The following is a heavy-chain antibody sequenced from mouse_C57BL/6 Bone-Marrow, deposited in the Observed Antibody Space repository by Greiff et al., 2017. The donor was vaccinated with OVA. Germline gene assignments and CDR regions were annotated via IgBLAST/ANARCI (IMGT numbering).Heavy chain of an antibody. J-gene: IGHJ1*03. CDR2: IYPYNGVS. D-gene: IGHD1-1*01. CDR3: AKGGYYGSRYFDV. Sequence: EVQLVESGPELVKPGASVKISCKASGYSFTGYYMHWVKQSHGNILDWIGYIYPYNGVSSYNQKFKGKATLTVDKSSSTAYMELRSLTSEDSAVYYCAKGGYYGSRYFDVWGTGTTVTVSS. CDR1: GYSFTGYY. V-gene: IGHV1-31*01.